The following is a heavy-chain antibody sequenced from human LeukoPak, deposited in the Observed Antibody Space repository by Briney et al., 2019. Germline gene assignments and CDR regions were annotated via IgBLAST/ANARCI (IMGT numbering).Heavy chain of an antibody. J-gene: IGHJ4*02. CDR1: GGSISSYY. CDR3: ARHARINDPFFDY. D-gene: IGHD1-1*01. V-gene: IGHV4-59*08. Sequence: SETLSLTCTVSGGSISSYYWSWIRQPPGKGPEWIGYIYYSGSTNYNPSLKSRVTISVDTSKNQFSLKLSSVTAADTAVYYCARHARINDPFFDYWGQGTLVTVSS. CDR2: IYYSGST.